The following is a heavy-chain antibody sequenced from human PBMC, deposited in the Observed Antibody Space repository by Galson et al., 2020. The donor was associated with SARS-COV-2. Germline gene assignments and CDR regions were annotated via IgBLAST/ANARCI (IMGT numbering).Heavy chain of an antibody. CDR2: ISKTGGGT. V-gene: IGHV3-23*01. Sequence: GGPLRLSCAASGFTFGDNVKNWVRPPPGKGLEWVASISKTGGGTYYAASVKGRFTISRDNSKSTLYLQMNSLRAEDAAEYFCAKCGVWGTGCCNWFGPWGQGTLVTVSS. D-gene: IGHD2-21*02. CDR3: AKCGVWGTGCCNWFGP. CDR1: GFTFGDNV. J-gene: IGHJ5*02.